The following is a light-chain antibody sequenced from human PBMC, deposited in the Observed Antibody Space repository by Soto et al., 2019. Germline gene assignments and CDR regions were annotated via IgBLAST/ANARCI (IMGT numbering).Light chain of an antibody. Sequence: DIQMTQSASTLSASVGDRVNITCRVSPNISRRLDWYQQQTGKAPKLLIYGASSLESGVPSRFSGSGSGTEFTLTISSLQPDDFATYSCQQYNSYWWTFGQGTKVDTK. V-gene: IGKV1-5*01. CDR3: QQYNSYWWT. J-gene: IGKJ1*01. CDR1: PNISRR. CDR2: GAS.